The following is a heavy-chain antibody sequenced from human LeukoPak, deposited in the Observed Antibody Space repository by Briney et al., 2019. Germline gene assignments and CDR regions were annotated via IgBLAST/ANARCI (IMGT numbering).Heavy chain of an antibody. V-gene: IGHV3-53*01. Sequence: GGSLRLSCAASGFTFSSYAMHWVRQAPGKGLEWVSVIDSGGGTYYADSVKGRFTISRDNSKNTLFLQMNSLRAEDTAVYYCARGGDIVGASRSAFDIWGQGTMVTVSS. J-gene: IGHJ3*02. CDR1: GFTFSSYA. CDR3: ARGGDIVGASRSAFDI. D-gene: IGHD1-26*01. CDR2: IDSGGGT.